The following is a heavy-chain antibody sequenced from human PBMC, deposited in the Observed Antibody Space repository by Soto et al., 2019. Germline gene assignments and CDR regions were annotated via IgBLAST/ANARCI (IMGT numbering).Heavy chain of an antibody. D-gene: IGHD2-2*02. V-gene: IGHV1-69*06. J-gene: IGHJ6*02. CDR2: IIPIFVRA. Sequence: SVQIYCKTSGGTFSSYAISWGRQAPGQWLEWMGGIIPIFVRANYAQKVQGRVTITADKSTSTAYMELSSLRSEDTAVYYCARGWGYCSSTSCYNFYSGMDVWGQGTTVTVS. CDR1: GGTFSSYA. CDR3: ARGWGYCSSTSCYNFYSGMDV.